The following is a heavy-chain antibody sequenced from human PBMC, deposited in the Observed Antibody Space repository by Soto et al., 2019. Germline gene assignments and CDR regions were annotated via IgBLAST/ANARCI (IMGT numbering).Heavy chain of an antibody. CDR3: ASRLGGFRYCSSTSCPRGNYGMDV. J-gene: IGHJ6*02. D-gene: IGHD2-2*01. V-gene: IGHV4-39*07. CDR2: INHSGST. CDR1: GGSISSSSYY. Sequence: SETLSLTCTVSGGSISSSSYYWGWIRQPPGKGLEWIGEINHSGSTNYNPSLKSRVTISVDTSKNQFSLKLSSVTAADTAVYYCASRLGGFRYCSSTSCPRGNYGMDVWGQGTTVTAP.